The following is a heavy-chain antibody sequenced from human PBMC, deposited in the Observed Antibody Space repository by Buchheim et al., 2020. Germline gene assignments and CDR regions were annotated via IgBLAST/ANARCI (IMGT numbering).Heavy chain of an antibody. CDR3: ARGVGELYYCGSGSSNWFDP. J-gene: IGHJ5*02. CDR2: IYYSGST. V-gene: IGHV4-39*01. Sequence: QLQLQESGPGLVKPSETLSLTCTVSGGSISSSSYYWGWIRQPPGKGLEWIGSIYYSGSTYYNPSLKSRVTISVDTSKNQFSLKLSSVTAADTAVYYCARGVGELYYCGSGSSNWFDPWGQGTL. D-gene: IGHD3-10*01. CDR1: GGSISSSSYY.